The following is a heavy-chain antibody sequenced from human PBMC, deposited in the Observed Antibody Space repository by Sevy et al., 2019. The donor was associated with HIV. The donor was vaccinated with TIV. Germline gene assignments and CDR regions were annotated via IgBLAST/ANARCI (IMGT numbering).Heavy chain of an antibody. Sequence: SETLSLTCTVSGDSINNGDYYWSWIRQHPGKGLEWIGKIYYTGTTYYNPSLESRVRISVERSENTLSLSLRSVTAADTAVYYCARTTVTTLSSARNNWFDPWGQGTLVTVSS. V-gene: IGHV4-31*03. CDR1: GDSINNGDYY. CDR3: ARTTVTTLSSARNNWFDP. J-gene: IGHJ5*02. CDR2: IYYTGTT. D-gene: IGHD4-4*01.